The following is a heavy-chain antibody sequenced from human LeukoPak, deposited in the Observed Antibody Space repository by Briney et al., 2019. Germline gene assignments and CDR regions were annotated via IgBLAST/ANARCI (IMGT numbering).Heavy chain of an antibody. J-gene: IGHJ4*02. D-gene: IGHD3-22*01. CDR1: GFTFSSYG. V-gene: IGHV3-30*02. CDR2: IWYDGSNK. CDR3: AIGDDSSGYYGGDY. Sequence: GGSLRLSCAASGFTFSSYGMHWVRQAPGKGLEWVAVIWYDGSNKYYADSVKGRFTISRDNSKNTLYLQMNSLRSEDTAVYYCAIGDDSSGYYGGDYWGQGTLVTVSS.